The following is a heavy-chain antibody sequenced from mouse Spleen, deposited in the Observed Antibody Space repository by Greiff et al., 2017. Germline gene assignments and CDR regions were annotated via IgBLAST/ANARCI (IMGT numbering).Heavy chain of an antibody. CDR2: IDPENGDT. J-gene: IGHJ2*01. CDR1: GFNIKDDY. Sequence: EVQLVESGAELVRPGASVKLSCTASGFNIKDDYMHWVKQRPEQGLEWIGWIDPENGDTEYASKFQGKATITADTSSNTAYLQLCSLTSEDTAVYYCTPGDYYYFDYWGQGTTLTVSS. V-gene: IGHV14-4*01. D-gene: IGHD1-1*01. CDR3: TPGDYYYFDY.